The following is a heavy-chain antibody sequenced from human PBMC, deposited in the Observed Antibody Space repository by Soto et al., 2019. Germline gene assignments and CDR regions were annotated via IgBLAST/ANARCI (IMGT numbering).Heavy chain of an antibody. V-gene: IGHV4-30-2*01. Sequence: QLQLQESGSGLVKPSQTLSLTCAVSGGSISSGGYSWNWIRQPPGKGLEWIGYIYHSGSTYYNPSLKTRVTISVDKSKNQFSLKLTSVTAAYTAVYYCARDQLEGNWFDPWGQGTLVTVSS. CDR3: ARDQLEGNWFDP. D-gene: IGHD1-1*01. J-gene: IGHJ5*02. CDR1: GGSISSGGYS. CDR2: IYHSGST.